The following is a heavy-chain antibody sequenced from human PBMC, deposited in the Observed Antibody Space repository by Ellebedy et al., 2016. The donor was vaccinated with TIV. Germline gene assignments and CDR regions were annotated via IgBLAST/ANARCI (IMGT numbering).Heavy chain of an antibody. J-gene: IGHJ4*02. V-gene: IGHV3-9*01. CDR3: AKDRDDSSGYFSQFDY. Sequence: SLKISCAASGFSFDDYAMHWVRQAPGKGLEWVSGISWNSGSIGYADSVKGRFTISRDNAKNSLYLQMNSLRAEDTALYYCAKDRDDSSGYFSQFDYWGQGTLVTVFS. CDR1: GFSFDDYA. D-gene: IGHD3-22*01. CDR2: ISWNSGSI.